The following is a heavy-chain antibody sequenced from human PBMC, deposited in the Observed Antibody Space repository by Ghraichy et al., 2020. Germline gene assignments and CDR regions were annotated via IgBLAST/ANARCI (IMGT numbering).Heavy chain of an antibody. CDR3: ARHPGYSYGLGY. Sequence: SETLSLTCTVSGGSISSSSYYWGWIRQPPGKGLEWIGSIYYSGSTYYNPSLKSRVTISVDTSKNQFSLKLSSVTAADTAVYYCARHPGYSYGLGYWGQGTLVTVSS. CDR2: IYYSGST. V-gene: IGHV4-39*01. CDR1: GGSISSSSYY. J-gene: IGHJ4*02. D-gene: IGHD5-18*01.